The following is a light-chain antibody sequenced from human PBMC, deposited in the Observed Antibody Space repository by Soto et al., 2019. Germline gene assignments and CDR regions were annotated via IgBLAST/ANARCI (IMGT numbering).Light chain of an antibody. CDR1: SSNIGSNT. J-gene: IGLJ1*01. V-gene: IGLV1-44*01. CDR2: SNN. Sequence: QSVLTQPPSASGTPGQRVTISCSGSSSNIGSNTVNWYQQLPGTAPKLLIYSNNQRPSAVPDRFSGSKSGTSASLAISGLQSEDEADYYCAAWDDSLDGGVFGTGTKLTVL. CDR3: AAWDDSLDGGV.